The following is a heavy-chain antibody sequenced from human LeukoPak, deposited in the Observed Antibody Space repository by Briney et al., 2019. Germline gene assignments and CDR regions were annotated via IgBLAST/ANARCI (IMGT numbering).Heavy chain of an antibody. CDR1: GFTFSNYA. V-gene: IGHV3-23*01. J-gene: IGHJ4*02. Sequence: GGSLRLSCAASGFTFSNYAMRWVRQAPGKGLEWVSGISGSGDSTYYADSVKGRFTISRDNSKNTLYLQMNSLRAEDTAVYYCARCTTGRTFGSLREIKRSREIDYWGQGTLVTVSS. CDR2: ISGSGDST. D-gene: IGHD1-1*01. CDR3: ARCTTGRTFGSLREIKRSREIDY.